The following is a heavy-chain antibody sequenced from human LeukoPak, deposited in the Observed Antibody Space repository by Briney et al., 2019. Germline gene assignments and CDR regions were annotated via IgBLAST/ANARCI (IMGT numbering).Heavy chain of an antibody. J-gene: IGHJ4*02. Sequence: PSETLSLTCAVSGASVNKSFYFWGWVRQPPGKGLEWIGSLFYNPSLKSRVTISRGSSGNQLSLISLKMTSVTAADTAVYYCARGFDNWGQGTLVTVSS. CDR3: ARGFDN. CDR2: L. CDR1: GASVNKSFYF. V-gene: IGHV4-61*05.